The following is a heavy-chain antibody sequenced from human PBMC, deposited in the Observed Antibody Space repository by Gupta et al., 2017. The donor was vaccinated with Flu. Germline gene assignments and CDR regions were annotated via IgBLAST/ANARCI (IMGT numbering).Heavy chain of an antibody. CDR3: ARGPQVRYSVVVPTKDPTYYYMDV. Sequence: IGEINHSGSTNYNPSLKSRVTISVDTSKNQFSLKLSSVTAADTAVYYCARGPQVRYSVVVPTKDPTYYYMDVWGKGTTVTVSS. V-gene: IGHV4-34*01. J-gene: IGHJ6*03. D-gene: IGHD2-2*01. CDR2: INHSGST.